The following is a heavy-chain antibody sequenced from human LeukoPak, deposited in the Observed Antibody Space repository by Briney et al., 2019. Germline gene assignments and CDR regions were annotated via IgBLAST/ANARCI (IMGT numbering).Heavy chain of an antibody. CDR2: GHYTGSS. Sequence: KASETLSLTCTVSGASISDYYWSWIGQPPGKGLEWIGFGHYTGSSNYNPSLKSRVTTSVDTSKRQFSLKLISVTAADTAVYYCARHDNRGYYSLHYWGQGALVTVSS. J-gene: IGHJ4*02. V-gene: IGHV4-59*08. D-gene: IGHD3-22*01. CDR1: GASISDYY. CDR3: ARHDNRGYYSLHY.